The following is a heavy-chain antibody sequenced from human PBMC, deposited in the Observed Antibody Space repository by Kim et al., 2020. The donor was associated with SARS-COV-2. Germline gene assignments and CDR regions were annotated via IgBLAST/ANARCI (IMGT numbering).Heavy chain of an antibody. CDR1: GFTFSSYG. Sequence: GGSLRLSCAASGFTFSSYGMHWVRQAPGKGLEWVAVISYDGSNKYYADSVKGRFTISRDNSKNTLYLQMNSLRAEDTAVYYCARELRARVFDYWGQGTLVTVSS. CDR3: ARELRARVFDY. CDR2: ISYDGSNK. J-gene: IGHJ4*02. V-gene: IGHV3-33*05.